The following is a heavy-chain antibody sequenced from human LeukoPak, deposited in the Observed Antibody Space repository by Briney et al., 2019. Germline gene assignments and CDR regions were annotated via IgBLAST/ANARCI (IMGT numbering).Heavy chain of an antibody. Sequence: SGPALVKPTQTLTLTCTFSGFSLNTSGMCVTWIRQPPGKALEWLARIDWDDDEYYTTSLKTRLAISKGTSKNQVVFTMTNMDPVDTATYYCARIRGNWNYNYYYMDVWGKGTTVTVSS. D-gene: IGHD1-20*01. J-gene: IGHJ6*03. CDR2: IDWDDDE. CDR1: GFSLNTSGMC. V-gene: IGHV2-70*11. CDR3: ARIRGNWNYNYYYMDV.